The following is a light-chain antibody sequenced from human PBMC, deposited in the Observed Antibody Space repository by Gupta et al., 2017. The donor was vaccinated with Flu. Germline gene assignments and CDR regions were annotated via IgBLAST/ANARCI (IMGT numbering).Light chain of an antibody. Sequence: DIRMTQSPSTLSASVGDRVTISCRASHSISNWLAWYQQKPGKAPTLLIYKASTLDTGVPSRFSGSGSGTEFTLTIGSLQSDDFATYYCQQYNSYSPYTFGQGTKLEIK. CDR3: QQYNSYSPYT. CDR2: KAS. CDR1: HSISNW. V-gene: IGKV1-5*03. J-gene: IGKJ2*01.